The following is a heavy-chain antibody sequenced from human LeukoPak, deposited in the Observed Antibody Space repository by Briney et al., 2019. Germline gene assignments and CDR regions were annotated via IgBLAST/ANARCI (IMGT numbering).Heavy chain of an antibody. CDR2: ISSSSSYI. Sequence: GGSLRLSRAASGFTFSSYSMNWVRQAPGKGLEWVSSISSSSSYIYYADSVKGRFTISRDNAKNSLYLQMNSLRAEDTALYYCARIPGYGDFDAFDIWGQGTMVTVSS. D-gene: IGHD4-17*01. CDR1: GFTFSSYS. CDR3: ARIPGYGDFDAFDI. V-gene: IGHV3-21*01. J-gene: IGHJ3*02.